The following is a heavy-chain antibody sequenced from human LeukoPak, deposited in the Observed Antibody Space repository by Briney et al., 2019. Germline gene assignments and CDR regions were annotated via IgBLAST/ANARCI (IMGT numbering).Heavy chain of an antibody. CDR2: INHSGST. V-gene: IGHV4-34*01. D-gene: IGHD4-23*01. J-gene: IGHJ6*02. CDR1: GGSFSGYY. CDR3: ARSSRVEHYYYYGMDV. Sequence: SETLSLTCAVYGGSFSGYYWSWIRQPPGKGLEWIGEINHSGSTNYNPSLKSRVTISVDTSKNQFSLKLSSVTAADTAVYYCARSSRVEHYYYYGMDVWGQGTTVTVSS.